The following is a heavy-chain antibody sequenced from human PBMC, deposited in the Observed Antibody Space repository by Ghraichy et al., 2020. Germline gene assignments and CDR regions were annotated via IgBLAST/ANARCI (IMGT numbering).Heavy chain of an antibody. Sequence: GGSLRLSCAASGFSFSSCGMHWVCQAPGKGLEWVAVISYDGRNKYYTDSVKGRFTISRDNSKNTLYLQMNSLGAEDTAVYYCAKDRLTYYDVLTGSAADYWGQGTLVTVSS. V-gene: IGHV3-30*18. CDR1: GFSFSSCG. CDR3: AKDRLTYYDVLTGSAADY. J-gene: IGHJ4*02. CDR2: ISYDGRNK. D-gene: IGHD3-9*01.